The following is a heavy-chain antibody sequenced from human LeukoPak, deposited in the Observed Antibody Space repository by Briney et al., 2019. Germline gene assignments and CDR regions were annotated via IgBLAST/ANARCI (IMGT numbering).Heavy chain of an antibody. CDR1: GFTFSSYE. Sequence: TGGSLRLSCAASGFTFSSYEMNWVRQAPGKGLEWVSYISDSGSTKYYADSVKGRFTIFRDNAKNSLFLQMNSLRAEDSAVYYCARDYSSGRDFWGQGTLVTVSS. J-gene: IGHJ4*02. CDR3: ARDYSSGRDF. D-gene: IGHD3-22*01. V-gene: IGHV3-48*03. CDR2: ISDSGSTK.